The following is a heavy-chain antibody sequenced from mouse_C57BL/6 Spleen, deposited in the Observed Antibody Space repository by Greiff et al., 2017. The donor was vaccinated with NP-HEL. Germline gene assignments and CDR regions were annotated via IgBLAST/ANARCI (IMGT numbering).Heavy chain of an antibody. J-gene: IGHJ4*01. CDR1: GYTFTSYW. CDR3: ARRGGGWFMDY. D-gene: IGHD2-3*01. CDR2: IDPSDSYT. V-gene: IGHV1-50*01. Sequence: VQLQQPGAELVKPGASVKLSCKASGYTFTSYWMQWVKQRPGQGLEWIGEIDPSDSYTNYNQKFKGKATLTVDTSSSTAYMQLSSLTSEDSAVYYCARRGGGWFMDYWGQGTSVTVSS.